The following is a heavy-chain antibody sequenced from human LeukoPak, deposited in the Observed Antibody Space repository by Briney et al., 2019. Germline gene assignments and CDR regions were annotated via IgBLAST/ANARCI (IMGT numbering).Heavy chain of an antibody. CDR2: ISSDGSST. CDR1: GFTFSTYW. CDR3: ARPMISVMSLGADF. Sequence: QTGGSLRLSCAVSGFTFSTYWMHWVRQAPGKGLVWVSCISSDGSSTNYADSVKGRFSISRDNAKNTLYLHMNSLRAEDTALYYCARPMISVMSLGADFWGQGGLVTVSS. D-gene: IGHD3/OR15-3a*01. J-gene: IGHJ4*02. V-gene: IGHV3-74*01.